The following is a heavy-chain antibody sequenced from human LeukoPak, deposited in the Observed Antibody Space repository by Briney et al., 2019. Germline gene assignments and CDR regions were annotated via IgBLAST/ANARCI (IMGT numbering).Heavy chain of an antibody. V-gene: IGHV4-59*10. Sequence: SETLSLTCAVYGGSFSGYYWSWIRQPAGKGLEWIGRISTTGSTNYNPSLKSRVTISVDTSKNQFSLKLSSVTAADTAVYYCARADTAMVTYYWGQGTLVTVSS. D-gene: IGHD5-18*01. CDR1: GGSFSGYY. CDR2: ISTTGST. J-gene: IGHJ4*02. CDR3: ARADTAMVTYY.